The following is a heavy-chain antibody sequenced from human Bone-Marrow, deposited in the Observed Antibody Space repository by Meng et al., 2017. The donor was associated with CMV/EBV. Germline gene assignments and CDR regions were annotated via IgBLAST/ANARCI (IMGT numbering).Heavy chain of an antibody. V-gene: IGHV1-46*01. CDR2: INPSGGST. Sequence: ASVKVSCKASGGTFSSYAISWVRQAPGQGLEWMGIINPSGGSTSYAQKFQGRVTMTRDTSTSTVYMELSSLRSEDTAVYYCAGGPGDFDYWGQGTLVTVSS. CDR3: AGGPGDFDY. CDR1: GGTFSSYA. J-gene: IGHJ4*02. D-gene: IGHD4-17*01.